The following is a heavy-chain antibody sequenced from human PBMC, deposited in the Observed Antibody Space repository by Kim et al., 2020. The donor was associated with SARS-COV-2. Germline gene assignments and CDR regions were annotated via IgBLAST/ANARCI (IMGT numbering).Heavy chain of an antibody. Sequence: ASVKVSCEASGYIFSDYAMHWVRQAPGQRLEWMGWINAGDGNTKYSQTFQGRVTITRDTSANTAYMELSSLRSEDTAVYYCARGDSGYSGSDSLNYGLDVWGQGTTVTVSS. CDR3: ARGDSGYSGSDSLNYGLDV. CDR2: INAGDGNT. J-gene: IGHJ6*02. CDR1: GYIFSDYA. V-gene: IGHV1-3*01. D-gene: IGHD5-12*01.